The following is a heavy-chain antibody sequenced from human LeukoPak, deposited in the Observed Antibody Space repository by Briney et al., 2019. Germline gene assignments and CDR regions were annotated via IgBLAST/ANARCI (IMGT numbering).Heavy chain of an antibody. D-gene: IGHD3-10*01. Sequence: VASVKVSCKASGGAFSSYAISWVRQAPGQGLEWMGGIIPIFGTANYAQKFQGRVTITADESTSTAYMELSSLRSEDTAVYYCARAGRALTLWFGELFINWFDPWGQGTLVTVSS. CDR3: ARAGRALTLWFGELFINWFDP. CDR2: IIPIFGTA. J-gene: IGHJ5*02. CDR1: GGAFSSYA. V-gene: IGHV1-69*13.